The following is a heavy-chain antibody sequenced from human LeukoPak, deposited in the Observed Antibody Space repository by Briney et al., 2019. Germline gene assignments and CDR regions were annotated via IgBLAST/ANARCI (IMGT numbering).Heavy chain of an antibody. CDR2: ISGSGGST. Sequence: GGSLRLSCAASGFTFSSYAMSWVRQAPGKGLEWVSAISGSGGSTYYADSVKGRFTISRDNSKNTLYLQMNSLRAEDTAVYYCAKTKLYSSSWWGDAFDIWGQGTMVTVSS. CDR3: AKTKLYSSSWWGDAFDI. V-gene: IGHV3-23*01. J-gene: IGHJ3*02. D-gene: IGHD6-13*01. CDR1: GFTFSSYA.